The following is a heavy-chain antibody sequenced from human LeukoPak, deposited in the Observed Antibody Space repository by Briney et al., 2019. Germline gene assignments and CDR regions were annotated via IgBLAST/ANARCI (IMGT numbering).Heavy chain of an antibody. Sequence: GRSLRLSCAASGFTVSSNYMSWVRQAPGKGLEWVSVIYSGGSTYYADSVKGRFTISRDNSKNTLYLQMNSLRAEDTAVYYCARDGYSSSGYFQHWGQGTLVTVSS. D-gene: IGHD6-19*01. V-gene: IGHV3-53*01. CDR1: GFTVSSNY. CDR2: IYSGGST. CDR3: ARDGYSSSGYFQH. J-gene: IGHJ1*01.